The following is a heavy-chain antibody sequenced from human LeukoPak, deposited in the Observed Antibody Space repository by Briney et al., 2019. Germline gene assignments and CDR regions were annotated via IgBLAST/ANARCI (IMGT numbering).Heavy chain of an antibody. CDR3: AGGTWTVDY. D-gene: IGHD1-1*01. J-gene: IGHJ4*02. CDR2: IKQDGSEK. Sequence: GGSLRLSCAASGFTFNDYWVTWVRQTPGKGLEWVANIKQDGSEKYYVDSVKGRFTISRDNAKNSLYLQMKSLRAEDTAVYYCAGGTWTVDYWGQGTLVTVSS. V-gene: IGHV3-7*04. CDR1: GFTFNDYW.